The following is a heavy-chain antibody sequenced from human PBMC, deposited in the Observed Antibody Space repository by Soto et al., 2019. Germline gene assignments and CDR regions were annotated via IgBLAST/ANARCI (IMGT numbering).Heavy chain of an antibody. CDR1: GFTFSSHW. CDR3: ARGGDSYIDY. J-gene: IGHJ4*02. D-gene: IGHD2-21*02. CDR2: IKQEGNEK. V-gene: IGHV3-7*03. Sequence: SLRLSCAASGFTFSSHWMVWVRQPPGKGLEWVANIKQEGNEKSYGDSVKGRFTVSRDNAQNSLYLQMTSLRVEDTAMYYCARGGDSYIDYWGQGALGTVSS.